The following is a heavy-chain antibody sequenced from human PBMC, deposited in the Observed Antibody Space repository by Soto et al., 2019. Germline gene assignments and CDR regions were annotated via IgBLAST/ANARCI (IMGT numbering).Heavy chain of an antibody. J-gene: IGHJ6*02. D-gene: IGHD6-6*01. V-gene: IGHV3-48*02. Sequence: EVQLVESGGGLVQPGGSRRLSCAVSGFSFSTYSMNWVRQAPGKGLEWVAYISSRRYTIYYVDSVKGRFTISRDNAKNSIYLQMNSLRDEDTAVYYCARGGSSSDNGLDVWGQGTTVTVSS. CDR2: ISSRRYTI. CDR1: GFSFSTYS. CDR3: ARGGSSSDNGLDV.